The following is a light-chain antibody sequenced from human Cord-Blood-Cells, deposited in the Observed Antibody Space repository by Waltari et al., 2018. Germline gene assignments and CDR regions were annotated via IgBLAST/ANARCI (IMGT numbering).Light chain of an antibody. CDR2: AAS. CDR1: KIISSY. V-gene: IGKV1-39*01. CDR3: QQSNSTPYT. Sequence: DFQMTQSPSSLSASVGDRVTITCRASKIISSYLNCYQQKPGKAPKLLIYAASSLQSGVPSRFSGSGSVTDFTLTISSLQPEDFATYYCQQSNSTPYTIGQGTKLEIK. J-gene: IGKJ2*01.